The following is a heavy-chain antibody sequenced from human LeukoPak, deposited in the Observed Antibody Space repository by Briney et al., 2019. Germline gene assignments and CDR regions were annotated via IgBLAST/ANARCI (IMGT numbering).Heavy chain of an antibody. J-gene: IGHJ4*02. CDR3: ASGLYCSSTSCSPDFDY. V-gene: IGHV1-69*05. D-gene: IGHD2-2*01. CDR1: GGTFSSYA. CDR2: IIPIFGTA. Sequence: GASVKVSCKASGGTFSSYAMGWVRQAPGQGLEWMGGIIPIFGTANYAQKFQGRVTITTDESTSTVYMELSSLRSEDTAVYYCASGLYCSSTSCSPDFDYWGQGTLVTAAS.